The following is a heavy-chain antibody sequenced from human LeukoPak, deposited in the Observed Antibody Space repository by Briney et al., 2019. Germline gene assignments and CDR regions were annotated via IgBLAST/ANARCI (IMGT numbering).Heavy chain of an antibody. Sequence: GGSLRLSCAASGLTFSTYWMXXXRQAPGKGLEWVANIKEDGSGKYYVDSVRGRFTIXRDNAKNSLYLQMNSLRVDDTAVYYCSRAEDYWGQGALVTVSS. V-gene: IGHV3-7*04. CDR1: GLTFSTYW. CDR2: IKEDGSGK. CDR3: SRAEDY. J-gene: IGHJ4*02.